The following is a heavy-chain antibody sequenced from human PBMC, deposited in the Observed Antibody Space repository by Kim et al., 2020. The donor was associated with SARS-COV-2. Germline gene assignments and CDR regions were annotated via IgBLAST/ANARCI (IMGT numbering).Heavy chain of an antibody. CDR1: GFTFGDYA. J-gene: IGHJ4*02. CDR2: IRSKAYGGTT. D-gene: IGHD2-2*01. Sequence: GGSLRLSCTASGFTFGDYAMSWVRQAPGKGLEWVGFIRSKAYGGTTEYAASVKGRFTISRDDSKSIAYLQMNSLKTEDTAVYYCTRDTLAPRLGYCSSTSCYYFDYWGQGTLVTVSS. CDR3: TRDTLAPRLGYCSSTSCYYFDY. V-gene: IGHV3-49*04.